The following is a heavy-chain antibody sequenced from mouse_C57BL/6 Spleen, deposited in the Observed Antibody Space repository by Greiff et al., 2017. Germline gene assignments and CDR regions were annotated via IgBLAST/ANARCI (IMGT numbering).Heavy chain of an antibody. Sequence: EVQLQQSGAELVRPGASVKLSCTASGFNIKDYYMHWVKQRPEQGLEWIGRIDPEDGDTEYAPKFQGKATMTADTSSNTAYLQLSSLTSEDTAVYYCTYLNYYGSAYYFDYWGQGTTLTVSS. CDR2: IDPEDGDT. D-gene: IGHD1-1*01. CDR1: GFNIKDYY. CDR3: TYLNYYGSAYYFDY. V-gene: IGHV14-1*01. J-gene: IGHJ2*01.